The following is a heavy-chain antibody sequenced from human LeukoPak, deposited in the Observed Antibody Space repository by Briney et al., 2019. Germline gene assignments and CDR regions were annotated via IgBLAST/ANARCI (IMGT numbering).Heavy chain of an antibody. V-gene: IGHV3-21*01. CDR1: GFTFSSYS. Sequence: GGSLRLSCAASGFTFSSYSMNWVRQAPGKGLEWVSSISSSSYIYYADSVNGRFTISRDNAKNSLYLQMNSLRAEDTAVYYCARELGLRFLEWSPSSYGMDVWGQGTTVTVSS. CDR2: ISSSSYI. D-gene: IGHD3-3*01. J-gene: IGHJ6*02. CDR3: ARELGLRFLEWSPSSYGMDV.